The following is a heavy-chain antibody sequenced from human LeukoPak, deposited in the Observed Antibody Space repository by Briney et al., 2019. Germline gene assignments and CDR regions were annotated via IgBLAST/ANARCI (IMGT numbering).Heavy chain of an antibody. Sequence: SETLSLTCTVSGGSVSSGSYYWSWIRQPPGKGLEWIGYIYYSGSTNYNPSLKSRVTISVDTSKNQFSLKLSSVTAADTAVYYCARAGYSGVSWFDPWGQGTLVTVSS. CDR2: IYYSGST. V-gene: IGHV4-61*01. J-gene: IGHJ5*02. CDR3: ARAGYSGVSWFDP. CDR1: GGSVSSGSYY. D-gene: IGHD5-12*01.